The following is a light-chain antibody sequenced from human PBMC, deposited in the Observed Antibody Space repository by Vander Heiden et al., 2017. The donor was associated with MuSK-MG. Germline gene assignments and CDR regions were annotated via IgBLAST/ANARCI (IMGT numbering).Light chain of an antibody. CDR3: QQSYSIPYT. Sequence: IQMTQHPSSLSASVGDRVTITCRASQSISSYVKWYQQQPGKAPKFLIDGASSVQSVVPSMCSGSGSGTDFTITISSLQPEDFASYYCQQSYSIPYTFGQGTKLEIK. V-gene: IGKV1-39*01. CDR2: GAS. J-gene: IGKJ2*01. CDR1: QSISSY.